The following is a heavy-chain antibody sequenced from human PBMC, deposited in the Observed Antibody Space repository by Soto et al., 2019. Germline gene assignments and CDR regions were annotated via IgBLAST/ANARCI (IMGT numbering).Heavy chain of an antibody. V-gene: IGHV1-58*02. J-gene: IGHJ6*03. Sequence: SVKLSCNASGFTFSRSAMQWVRQARGQRLEWIGWIVVGSGNTNYAQKFQERVTISRDMSTSTGYMELSGLRSEDTAVYYCAKDSGEWSEYYYYHMDVWGKGTTVTVSS. CDR1: GFTFSRSA. CDR3: AKDSGEWSEYYYYHMDV. D-gene: IGHD3-16*01. CDR2: IVVGSGNT.